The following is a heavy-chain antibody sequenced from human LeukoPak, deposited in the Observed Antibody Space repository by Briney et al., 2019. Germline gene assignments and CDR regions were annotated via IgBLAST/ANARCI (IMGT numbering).Heavy chain of an antibody. D-gene: IGHD3-10*01. J-gene: IGHJ4*02. CDR3: AKKMGGSGSYYYFDY. Sequence: GGSLRLSCAASGFTFSSYTMSWVRQAPGKGLEWVSGISGSGGSTYYADSVKGRFTISRDNSKNTLYLQMNSLRAEDTAVYYCAKKMGGSGSYYYFDYWGQGTLVTVSS. CDR2: ISGSGGST. CDR1: GFTFSSYT. V-gene: IGHV3-23*01.